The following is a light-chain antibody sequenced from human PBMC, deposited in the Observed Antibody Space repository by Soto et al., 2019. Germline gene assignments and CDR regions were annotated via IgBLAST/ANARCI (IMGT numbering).Light chain of an antibody. CDR3: QTWDTGIRV. Sequence: QSVLTQSPSASASLGASVKLTCTLSSGHSNYVIAWHQQQPEKGPRYLMKLNSDGSHSKGDVIPDRFSGSSSGAERYLTISSLQSEDEADYYCQTWDTGIRVFGGGTKLTVL. V-gene: IGLV4-69*01. J-gene: IGLJ2*01. CDR1: SGHSNYV. CDR2: LNSDGSH.